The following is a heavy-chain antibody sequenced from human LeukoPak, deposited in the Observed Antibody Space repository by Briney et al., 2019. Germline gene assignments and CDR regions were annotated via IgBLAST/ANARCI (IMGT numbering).Heavy chain of an antibody. CDR3: ARDNSVRDEAWWFNP. J-gene: IGHJ5*02. Sequence: GASVKVSCKASGGTFSSYDISWVRQAPGQGLEWMGGIMPISGTANYAQKFQGRVTLTRDMSTSTDYLELSSLRSEDTAVYYCARDNSVRDEAWWFNPWGQGTLVTVSS. CDR1: GGTFSSYD. CDR2: IMPISGTA. D-gene: IGHD5-24*01. V-gene: IGHV1-69*05.